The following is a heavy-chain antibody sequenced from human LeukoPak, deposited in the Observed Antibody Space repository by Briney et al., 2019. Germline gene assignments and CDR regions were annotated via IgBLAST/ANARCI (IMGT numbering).Heavy chain of an antibody. CDR3: ERNPPYDILSGFHNYYGMDV. CDR2: IKQDGSEK. J-gene: IGHJ6*02. D-gene: IGHD3-9*01. CDR1: GFTFSSYW. V-gene: IGHV3-7*01. Sequence: GGSLRLSCAASGFTFSSYWMTWVRQAPGKGLEWVANIKQDGSEKNYVESVKGRLTISRDNAKNSLYLQRNSLGVEDTAVYFCERNPPYDILSGFHNYYGMDVWGQGTTVTVSS.